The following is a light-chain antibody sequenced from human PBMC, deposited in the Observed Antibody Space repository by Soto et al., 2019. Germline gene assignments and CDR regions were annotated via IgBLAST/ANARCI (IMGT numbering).Light chain of an antibody. CDR3: QSYDSSLSVVV. CDR1: SSNIGAGYD. CDR2: GNS. Sequence: QSVLTQPPSVSGAPGQRVTISCTGSSSNIGAGYDVHWYQQLPGTAPKLLIYGNSNRPSGVPDRRSGSKSGTSASLAITGLQAEDEADYYCQSYDSSLSVVVFGGGTQLTVL. V-gene: IGLV1-40*01. J-gene: IGLJ2*01.